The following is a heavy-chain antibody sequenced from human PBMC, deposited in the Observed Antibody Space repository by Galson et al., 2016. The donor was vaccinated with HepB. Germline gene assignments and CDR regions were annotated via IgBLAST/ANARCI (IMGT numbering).Heavy chain of an antibody. V-gene: IGHV4-31*03. CDR1: GGSISSGGYY. J-gene: IGHJ5*02. CDR3: ARGLGRACSSVGCYPNWFDP. CDR2: LYYSGNT. Sequence: TLSLTCTVSGGSISSGGYYWTWIRQHPGKGLEWIGYLYYSGNTYYNPSLRSRGSISVDTSKNQFSLKLSSVTAADTALYYCARGLGRACSSVGCYPNWFDPWGQGALVTVSS. D-gene: IGHD2-2*01.